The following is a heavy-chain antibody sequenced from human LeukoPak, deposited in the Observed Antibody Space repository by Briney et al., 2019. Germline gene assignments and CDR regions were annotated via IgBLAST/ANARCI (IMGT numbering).Heavy chain of an antibody. D-gene: IGHD3-9*01. CDR2: INHSGST. Sequence: SETLSLTCAVYGGSFSGYYWSWIRQPPGEGLEWIGEINHSGSTNYNPSLKSRVTISVDTSKNQFSLKLSSVTAADTAVYYCARGSPITIRYFDWLLKYYFDYWGQGTLVTVSS. J-gene: IGHJ4*02. V-gene: IGHV4-34*01. CDR1: GGSFSGYY. CDR3: ARGSPITIRYFDWLLKYYFDY.